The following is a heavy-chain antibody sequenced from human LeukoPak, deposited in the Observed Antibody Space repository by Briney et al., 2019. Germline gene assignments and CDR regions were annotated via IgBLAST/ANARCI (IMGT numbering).Heavy chain of an antibody. CDR2: ISYDGSNK. CDR3: AKAEDYGDYDY. J-gene: IGHJ4*02. V-gene: IGHV3-30*18. CDR1: GFTFSSYG. Sequence: GRSLRLSCAASGFTFSSYGMHWVRQAPGKGLEWVAVISYDGSNKYYADSVKGRFTISRDNSKNTLYLQMNSLRAEDTAVYYCAKAEDYGDYDYWGQGTLVTVSS. D-gene: IGHD4-17*01.